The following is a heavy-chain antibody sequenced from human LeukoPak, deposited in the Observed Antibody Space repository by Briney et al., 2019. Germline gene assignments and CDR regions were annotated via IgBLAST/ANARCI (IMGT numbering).Heavy chain of an antibody. V-gene: IGHV3-74*03. CDR2: INGDASNT. J-gene: IGHJ5*02. D-gene: IGHD2-2*01. Sequence: TGGSLRLSCAASGLTFNSYWMHWVRQVAGKGLVWVARINGDASNTTYADSVKGRFTISRDNAKNTLYLQMNSLRVDDTAVYYCARAMPHDNWFGPWGQGSLVTVSS. CDR3: ARAMPHDNWFGP. CDR1: GLTFNSYW.